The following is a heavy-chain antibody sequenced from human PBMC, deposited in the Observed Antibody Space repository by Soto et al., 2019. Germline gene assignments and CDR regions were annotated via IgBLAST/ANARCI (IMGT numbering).Heavy chain of an antibody. Sequence: SETLSLTCTVSDDSINTRYWSWIRQPPGKGLECIGYIFKSGDTAYNPSLKSRATMSLDTSKNQFSLEVTSVTAADTAVYYCARTARGFDYWGQGILVTVSS. CDR3: ARTARGFDY. V-gene: IGHV4-59*01. J-gene: IGHJ4*02. CDR1: DDSINTRY. D-gene: IGHD3-10*01. CDR2: IFKSGDT.